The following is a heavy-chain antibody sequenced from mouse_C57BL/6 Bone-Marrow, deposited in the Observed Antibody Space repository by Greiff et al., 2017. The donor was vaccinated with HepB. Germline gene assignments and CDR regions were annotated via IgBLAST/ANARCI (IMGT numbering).Heavy chain of an antibody. D-gene: IGHD2-1*01. CDR3: ARKEGYYGTDHYYAMDY. CDR2: INPNNGGT. J-gene: IGHJ4*01. V-gene: IGHV1-26*01. CDR1: GYTFTDYY. Sequence: VQLQQSGPELVKPGASVKISCKASGYTFTDYYMNWVKQSHGKSLEWIGDINPNNGGTSYNQKFKGKATLTVDKSSSTAYMELRSLTSEDSAVYYCARKEGYYGTDHYYAMDYWGQGTSVTVSS.